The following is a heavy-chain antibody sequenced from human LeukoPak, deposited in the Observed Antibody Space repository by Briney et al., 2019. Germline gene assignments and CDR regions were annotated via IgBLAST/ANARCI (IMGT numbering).Heavy chain of an antibody. CDR2: IYYSGST. J-gene: IGHJ6*02. D-gene: IGHD6-13*01. V-gene: IGHV4-59*01. Sequence: PSETLSLTCTVSGGSISSYYWSWIRQPPGKGLEWIGYIYYSGSTNYNPSLKSRVTISVDPSRNQFSLKLSSVTAADTAVYYCARDDGGAAAEGYYYGMDVWGQGTKVTVSS. CDR3: ARDDGGAAAEGYYYGMDV. CDR1: GGSISSYY.